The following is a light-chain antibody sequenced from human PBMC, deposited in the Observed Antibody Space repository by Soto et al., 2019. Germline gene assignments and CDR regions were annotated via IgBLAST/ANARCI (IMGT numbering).Light chain of an antibody. CDR2: EAS. J-gene: IGKJ2*01. V-gene: IGKV1-5*03. CDR1: QSISSW. CDR3: QQYSTYPYT. Sequence: DIQMTQSPSPLSASVGGRVTITCRASQSISSWLAWYQQKPGSAPKLLIYEASSLESGVPSRISGSGSGTEFTLTVTTLQPDDFATYYCQQYSTYPYTFGQGTKLEIK.